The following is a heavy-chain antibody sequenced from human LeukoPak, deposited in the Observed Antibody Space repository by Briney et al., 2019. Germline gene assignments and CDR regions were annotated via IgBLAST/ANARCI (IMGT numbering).Heavy chain of an antibody. J-gene: IGHJ5*02. CDR3: ARDNLDDYSNHNWFDP. D-gene: IGHD4-11*01. V-gene: IGHV1-69*05. Sequence: SVKVSCKASGGTFSSYAISWVRQAPGQGLEWMGGIIPILGTANYAQKFQGRVTITTDESTSTAYMELSSLRSEDTAVYYCARDNLDDYSNHNWFDPWGQGTLVTVSS. CDR2: IIPILGTA. CDR1: GGTFSSYA.